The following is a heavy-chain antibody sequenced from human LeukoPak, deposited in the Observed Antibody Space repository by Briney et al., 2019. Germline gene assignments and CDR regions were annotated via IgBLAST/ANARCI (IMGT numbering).Heavy chain of an antibody. CDR2: IWYNGSNK. CDR1: GFTFSSFA. D-gene: IGHD4-17*01. J-gene: IGHJ5*02. V-gene: IGHV3-33*06. CDR3: SKGGYGDYNNWFDP. Sequence: PGGSLRLSCAASGFTFSSFAMHWVRQAPGKGLEWVAGIWYNGSNKYYAESVKGRFTISRDTSRNTLYLQMNSLRAEHTAVYYCSKGGYGDYNNWFDPWGQGTLVIVSS.